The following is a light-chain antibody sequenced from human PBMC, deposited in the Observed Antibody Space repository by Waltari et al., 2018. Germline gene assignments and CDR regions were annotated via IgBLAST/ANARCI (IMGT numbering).Light chain of an antibody. CDR1: QNINYW. Sequence: DIQMTQSPSTLSASVGDRVTITCRASQNINYWLAWYQQKPGKAPKLLIYDASSLERGVPSRFSGSGSGAEFTLTISSLQPDDFATYYCQQYKNYAETFGQGTKLEIK. CDR3: QQYKNYAET. CDR2: DAS. J-gene: IGKJ2*01. V-gene: IGKV1-5*01.